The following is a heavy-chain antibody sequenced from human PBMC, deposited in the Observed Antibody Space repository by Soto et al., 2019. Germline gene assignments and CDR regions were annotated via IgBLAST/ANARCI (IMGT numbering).Heavy chain of an antibody. D-gene: IGHD3-22*01. CDR2: ISYDGTNK. CDR3: VREENDASGFYFSYFDY. V-gene: IGHV3-30-3*01. Sequence: QVQLVESGGGVVQPGRSLRLSCAASGFTFSNCAMHWVRQAPGKGLEWVAVISYDGTNKYYADSVKGRFTISRDHSKNTLYLQMNSLRAEDAAVYYCVREENDASGFYFSYFDYWGQGTLVTVSS. J-gene: IGHJ4*02. CDR1: GFTFSNCA.